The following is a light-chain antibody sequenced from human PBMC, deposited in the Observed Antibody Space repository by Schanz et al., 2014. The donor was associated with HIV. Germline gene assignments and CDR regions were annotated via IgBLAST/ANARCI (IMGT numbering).Light chain of an antibody. CDR1: SSDVRGYNL. J-gene: IGLJ2*01. V-gene: IGLV2-14*02. Sequence: QSALTQPASVSGSPGQSITISCSGTSSDVRGYNLVSWYQHHPDKAPKLMIYDVSNRPSGVSNRFSGSKSGNTASLTISGLQAEDEADYYCSSYTSSSTLVVFGGGTKLTVL. CDR3: SSYTSSSTLVV. CDR2: DVS.